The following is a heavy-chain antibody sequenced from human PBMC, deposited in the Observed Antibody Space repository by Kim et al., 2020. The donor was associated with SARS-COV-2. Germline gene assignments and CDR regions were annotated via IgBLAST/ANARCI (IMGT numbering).Heavy chain of an antibody. CDR1: GFTYSTYG. D-gene: IGHD3-10*01. J-gene: IGHJ3*01. V-gene: IGHV3-33*01. CDR3: ARGPGSAVYLSAFGV. Sequence: GGSLRLSCAASGFTYSTYGMNWVRQAPGKGLEWVALIWHNGRDPTYMDSVKGRFTISRDNPKNTMYLQMDSLRVEDTAVYYCARGPGSAVYLSAFGVWGPGTMVTVSS. CDR2: IWHNGRDP.